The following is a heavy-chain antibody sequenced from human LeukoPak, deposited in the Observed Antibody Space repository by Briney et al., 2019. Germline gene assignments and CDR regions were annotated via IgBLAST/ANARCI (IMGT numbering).Heavy chain of an antibody. J-gene: IGHJ4*02. CDR3: ARDRRGGYDLYDY. CDR1: GYTFTGYY. CDR2: INPNSGGT. D-gene: IGHD5-12*01. V-gene: IGHV1-2*02. Sequence: ASVKVSCKASGYTFTGYYMHWVRQAPGQGLEWMGWINPNSGGTNYAQKFQGRVTMTRDTSISTAYMEPSRLRSDDTAVYYCARDRRGGYDLYDYWGQGTLVTVSS.